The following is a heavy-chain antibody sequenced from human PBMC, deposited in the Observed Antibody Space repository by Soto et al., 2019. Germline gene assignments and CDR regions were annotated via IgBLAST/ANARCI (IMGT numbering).Heavy chain of an antibody. J-gene: IGHJ6*02. CDR3: ARYYDFWSGYLPVYYYYGMDV. D-gene: IGHD3-3*01. CDR1: GFTFISYS. V-gene: IGHV3-21*01. Sequence: GGSLRLSCAASGFTFISYSMNLVRHAPGKGLEWVSSISSSSSYIYYADSVKGRFTISRDNAKNSLYLQMNSLRAEDTAVYYCARYYDFWSGYLPVYYYYGMDVWGQGTTVTVSS. CDR2: ISSSSSYI.